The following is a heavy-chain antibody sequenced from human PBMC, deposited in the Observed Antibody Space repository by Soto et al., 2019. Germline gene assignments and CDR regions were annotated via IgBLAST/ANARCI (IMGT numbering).Heavy chain of an antibody. CDR2: INHSGST. J-gene: IGHJ4*02. Sequence: QVQLQQWGAGLLKPSETLSLTCAVYGGSFSGYYWSWIRQPPGKGLEWIGEINHSGSTNYNPSLKSRFTISVDTSKNQFSLKLSSVTAADTAVYYCAGRRVGELSLASLGWSDYWGQGTLVTVSS. CDR1: GGSFSGYY. CDR3: AGRRVGELSLASLGWSDY. V-gene: IGHV4-34*01. D-gene: IGHD3-16*02.